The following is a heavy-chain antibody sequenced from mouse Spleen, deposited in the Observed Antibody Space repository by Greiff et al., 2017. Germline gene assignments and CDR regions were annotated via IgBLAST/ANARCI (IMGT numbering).Heavy chain of an antibody. V-gene: IGHV5-16*01. CDR2: INYDGSST. D-gene: IGHD2-4*01. J-gene: IGHJ4*01. Sequence: DVKLVESEGGLVQPGSSMKLSCTASGFTFSDYYMAWVRQVPEKGLEWVANINYDGSSTYYLDSLKSRFIISRDNAKNILYLQMSSLKSEDTATYYCARADYDVGDYAMDYWGQGTSVTVSS. CDR3: ARADYDVGDYAMDY. CDR1: GFTFSDYY.